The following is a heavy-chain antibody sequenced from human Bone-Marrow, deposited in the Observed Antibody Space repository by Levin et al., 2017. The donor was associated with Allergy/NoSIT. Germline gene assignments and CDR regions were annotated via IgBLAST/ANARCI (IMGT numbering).Heavy chain of an antibody. CDR3: VRGLSNIVGPKTSGMDV. D-gene: IGHD1-26*01. J-gene: IGHJ6*02. V-gene: IGHV3-21*01. Sequence: GGSLRLSCTASGFTFSGYCMNWVRQAPGKGLEWVSSISGSSSYIHYADSVKGRFTVSRGNAQNSLFLEMDSLRAEDTAVYYCVRGLSNIVGPKTSGMDVWGQGTTVTVSS. CDR2: ISGSSSYI. CDR1: GFTFSGYC.